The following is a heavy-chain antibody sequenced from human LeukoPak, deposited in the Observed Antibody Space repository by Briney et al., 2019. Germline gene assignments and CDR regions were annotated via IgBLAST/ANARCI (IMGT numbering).Heavy chain of an antibody. CDR3: ARDLTTTVTMGY. CDR1: GFTFSDYS. J-gene: IGHJ4*02. V-gene: IGHV3-48*02. D-gene: IGHD4-11*01. Sequence: GGSLRLSCAASGFTFSDYSMNWVRQAPGKGLEWVSYISSGSRTIYYADSVKGRFTISRDNGKNSLYLQMNSLRDEDTAVYYCARDLTTTVTMGYWGQGTLVTVSS. CDR2: ISSGSRTI.